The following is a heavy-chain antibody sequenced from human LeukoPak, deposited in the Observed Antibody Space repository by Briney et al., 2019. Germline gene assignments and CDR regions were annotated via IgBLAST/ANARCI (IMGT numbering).Heavy chain of an antibody. CDR1: GFTFSSYS. CDR2: ISSSSSYI. CDR3: ARDLGLQLLSITYYFDY. V-gene: IGHV3-21*01. Sequence: GGSLRLSCAASGFTFSSYSMNWVRQAPGKGLEWVSSISSSSSYIYYADSVKGRFTISRDNAKNSLYLQMNSLRAEDTAVYYCARDLGLQLLSITYYFDYWGQGTLVTVSS. J-gene: IGHJ4*02. D-gene: IGHD5-24*01.